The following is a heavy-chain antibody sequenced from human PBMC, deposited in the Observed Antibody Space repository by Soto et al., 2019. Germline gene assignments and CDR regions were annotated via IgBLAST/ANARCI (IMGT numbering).Heavy chain of an antibody. CDR2: ISGSGRNT. CDR3: VKDHDYDDIGPY. J-gene: IGHJ4*02. D-gene: IGHD3-22*01. Sequence: PGGSLRLSCAASGFAFNSYALSWVRQAPGKGLEWVSAISGSGRNTYFADSVKGRFSISRDNSKNTVYLQLNSLRAEDTAVYYCVKDHDYDDIGPYWGQGTLVTVSS. CDR1: GFAFNSYA. V-gene: IGHV3-23*01.